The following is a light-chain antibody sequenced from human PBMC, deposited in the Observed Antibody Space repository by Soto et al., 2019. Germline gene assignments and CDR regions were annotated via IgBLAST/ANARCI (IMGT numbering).Light chain of an antibody. CDR3: HSYDVSLRGPA. J-gene: IGLJ2*01. CDR2: DNS. CDR1: RSNIGAGYD. V-gene: IGLV1-40*01. Sequence: QSVLTQPPSLSGAPGQRVTISCTGSRSNIGAGYDVHWYQHLPGTAPKVLIFDNSNRPSGVPDRFSGSKSRTSASLAITGLPAEDEAVYYCHSYDVSLRGPAFGGGTKLTVL.